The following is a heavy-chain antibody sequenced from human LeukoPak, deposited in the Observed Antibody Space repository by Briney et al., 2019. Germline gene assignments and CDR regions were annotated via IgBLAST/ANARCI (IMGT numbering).Heavy chain of an antibody. CDR1: GFTFSNYA. CDR3: AKDPIHYYGSGSYKGDY. Sequence: GRSLRLSCAASGFTFSNYAIHWVRQAPGKGLEWVAVISYDGSNKYYADSVKGRFTISRDNSKLTLYLQMNSLRAEDTAVYYCAKDPIHYYGSGSYKGDYWGQGTLVTVSS. CDR2: ISYDGSNK. V-gene: IGHV3-30*04. D-gene: IGHD3-10*01. J-gene: IGHJ4*02.